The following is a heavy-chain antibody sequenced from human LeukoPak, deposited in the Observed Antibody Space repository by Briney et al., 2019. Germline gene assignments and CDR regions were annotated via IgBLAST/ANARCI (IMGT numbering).Heavy chain of an antibody. CDR2: ISGSGGGT. CDR3: AKNGYSYGQGSRVY. D-gene: IGHD5-18*01. J-gene: IGHJ4*02. Sequence: GGSLRLSCAASGFTFSIYAMSWVRQAPGKGLEWVSAISGSGGGTYYADSVKGRFTISRDNSKNTLYLQMNSLRAEDTAVYYCAKNGYSYGQGSRVYRGQGTLVTVSS. CDR1: GFTFSIYA. V-gene: IGHV3-23*01.